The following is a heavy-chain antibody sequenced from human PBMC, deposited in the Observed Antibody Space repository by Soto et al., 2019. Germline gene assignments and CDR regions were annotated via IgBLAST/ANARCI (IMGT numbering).Heavy chain of an antibody. J-gene: IGHJ4*02. V-gene: IGHV3-33*01. CDR2: IWYDGSNK. CDR3: ARAWGYCSSNSCPTPDY. Sequence: QPGGSLRLSCAASGFTFSNYGMHWVRQAPGKGLEWGAVIWYDGSNKYSADSAKGRFSISRDNSRNTLYLQMNSLRAEDTALYYCARAWGYCSSNSCPTPDYWGQGTLVTVSS. D-gene: IGHD2-2*01. CDR1: GFTFSNYG.